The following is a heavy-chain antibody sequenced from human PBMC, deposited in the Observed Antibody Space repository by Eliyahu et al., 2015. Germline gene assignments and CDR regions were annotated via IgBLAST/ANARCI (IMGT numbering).Heavy chain of an antibody. CDR2: ISAYNGNT. CDR1: GXTXTSYG. Sequence: QVQLVQSGAEVKKXGASVKVSCXASGXTXTSYGXXWVRQAPGQGLEWMGWISAYNGNTNYAQKLQGRVTMTTDTSTSTAYMELRSLRSDDTAVYYCARDGEHIVVVTAIPLDYWGQGTLVTVSS. V-gene: IGHV1-18*01. D-gene: IGHD2-21*02. J-gene: IGHJ4*02. CDR3: ARDGEHIVVVTAIPLDY.